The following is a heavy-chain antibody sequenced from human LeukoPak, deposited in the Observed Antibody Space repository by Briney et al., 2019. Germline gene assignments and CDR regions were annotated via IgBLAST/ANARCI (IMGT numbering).Heavy chain of an antibody. J-gene: IGHJ5*02. V-gene: IGHV3-11*01. CDR3: ARGGPSVWLPSVWNWFDP. CDR2: ISSSGSTI. D-gene: IGHD5-12*01. Sequence: GGSLRLSCAASGFTSSDYYMSWIRQAPGKGLEWVSYISSSGSTIYYADSVKGRFTISRDNAKNSLYLQMNSLRAEDTAVYYCARGGPSVWLPSVWNWFDPWGQGTLVTVSS. CDR1: GFTSSDYY.